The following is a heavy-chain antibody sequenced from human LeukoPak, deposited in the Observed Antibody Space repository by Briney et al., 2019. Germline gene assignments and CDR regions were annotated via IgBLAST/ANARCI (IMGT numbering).Heavy chain of an antibody. J-gene: IGHJ4*02. CDR2: IPGSGGAT. D-gene: IGHD3-22*01. CDR1: GFTFSSYA. Sequence: PGGSLRLSCEASGFTFSSYAIRWVRQAPGTGLGWVSSIPGSGGATYYADSVKGRFTISRDNSKNTLYLQVNSLRAEDTAVYYCAKGLVYFDYWGQGTLVTVSS. CDR3: AKGLVYFDY. V-gene: IGHV3-23*01.